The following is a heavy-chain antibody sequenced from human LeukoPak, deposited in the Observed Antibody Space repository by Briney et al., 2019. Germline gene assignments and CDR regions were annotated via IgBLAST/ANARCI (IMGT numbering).Heavy chain of an antibody. J-gene: IGHJ2*01. D-gene: IGHD4-23*01. CDR3: AKEAHAVEEVTPDWYFDL. CDR1: GFTLSSYG. CDR2: TSYDGSNK. V-gene: IGHV3-30*18. Sequence: GRSLRLSCAASGFTLSSYGMHWVRQAPGKGLVWVAVTSYDGSNKYYADSVKGRFTISRDNSKNTRYLQLNSLRAEDTAVYYCAKEAHAVEEVTPDWYFDLWGRGTLVTVSS.